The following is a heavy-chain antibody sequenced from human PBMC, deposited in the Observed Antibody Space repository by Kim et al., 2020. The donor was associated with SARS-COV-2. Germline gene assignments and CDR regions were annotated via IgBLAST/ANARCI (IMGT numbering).Heavy chain of an antibody. D-gene: IGHD4-17*01. Sequence: SAQKFQGRVTMTRDTSTSTVYMELSSLRSEDTAVHYCARDPAYGGYYFDYWGQGTLVTVSS. V-gene: IGHV1-46*01. CDR3: ARDPAYGGYYFDY. J-gene: IGHJ4*02.